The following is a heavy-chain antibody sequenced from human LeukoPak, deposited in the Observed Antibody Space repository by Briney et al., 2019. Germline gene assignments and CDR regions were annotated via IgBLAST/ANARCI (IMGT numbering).Heavy chain of an antibody. CDR3: ATVPPGTIFGYYFDY. CDR1: GYTLTELS. Sequence: ASVKFSCQVSGYTLTELSMHWVRQAPGKGLEWMGGFDPEDGETIYAQKFQGRVTMTEDTSTDTAYMELSSLRSEDTAVYYCATVPPGTIFGYYFDYWGQGTLVTVSS. CDR2: FDPEDGET. D-gene: IGHD3-3*01. J-gene: IGHJ4*02. V-gene: IGHV1-24*01.